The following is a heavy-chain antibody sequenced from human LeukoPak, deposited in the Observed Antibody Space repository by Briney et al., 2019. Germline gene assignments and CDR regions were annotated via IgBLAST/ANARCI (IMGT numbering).Heavy chain of an antibody. V-gene: IGHV1-24*01. CDR1: GYTLTELS. J-gene: IGHJ1*01. CDR2: FDPEDGET. D-gene: IGHD2-21*02. CDR3: ATVDGVVVTAIQYFRH. Sequence: ASVKVSCKVSGYTLTELSMHWVRQAPGKGLEWMGGFDPEDGETIYAQKFQGRVTMAEDTSTDTAYMELSSLRSEDTAVYYCATVDGVVVTAIQYFRHWGQGTLVTVSS.